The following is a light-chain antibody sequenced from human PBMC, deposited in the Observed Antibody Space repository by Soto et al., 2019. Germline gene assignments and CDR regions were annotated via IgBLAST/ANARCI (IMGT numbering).Light chain of an antibody. J-gene: IGLJ2*01. CDR3: SSYTSGTTV. CDR1: SSDVGSYKY. CDR2: EVT. Sequence: QSALTQPASVSGSPGQSITISCTGTSSDVGSYKYVSWYQQHPGKAPKLVIYEVTNRPSGVSNRFSGSKSDNTASLTISGLQDEDEADYYCSSYTSGTTVFGGGTKLTVL. V-gene: IGLV2-14*01.